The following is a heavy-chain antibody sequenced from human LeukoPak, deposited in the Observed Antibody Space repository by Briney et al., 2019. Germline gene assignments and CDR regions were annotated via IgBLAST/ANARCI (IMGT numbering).Heavy chain of an antibody. D-gene: IGHD6-19*01. J-gene: IGHJ4*02. CDR3: ARISAPGTSGWYFGY. CDR1: GFTLRNYG. CDR2: ISTSSNRI. Sequence: GGSLRLSCAASGFTLRNYGMNWVRQAPGKGLEGVSYISTSSNRIDYADSVKGRFTMSRDNAKNLLYLQMNSLRDEDTAMYYCARISAPGTSGWYFGYWGQGTLVTVSS. V-gene: IGHV3-48*02.